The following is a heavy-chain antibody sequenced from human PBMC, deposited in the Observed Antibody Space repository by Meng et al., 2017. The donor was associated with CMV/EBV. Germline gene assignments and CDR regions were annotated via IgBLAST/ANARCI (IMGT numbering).Heavy chain of an antibody. J-gene: IGHJ4*02. Sequence: SVKVSCKASGGTFSSYAISWVRQAPGQGLEWMVGIIPIFGTANYAQKFQGRVTITTDESTSTAYMELSSLRSEDTAVYYCAVEGDRYFDYWGQGTLVTVSS. CDR1: GGTFSSYA. CDR2: IIPIFGTA. CDR3: AVEGDRYFDY. V-gene: IGHV1-69*05. D-gene: IGHD5-24*01.